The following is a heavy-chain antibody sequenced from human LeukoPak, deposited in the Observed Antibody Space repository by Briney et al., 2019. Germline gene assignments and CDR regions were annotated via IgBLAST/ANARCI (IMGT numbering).Heavy chain of an antibody. J-gene: IGHJ4*02. CDR3: ARVYRSSYWVHYYFDY. CDR1: GGSISSGGYY. V-gene: IGHV4-31*03. D-gene: IGHD4-11*01. CDR2: VYYSGST. Sequence: SETLSLTCTVSGGSISSGGYYWSWIRQHPGKGLGWIGYVYYSGSTYYNPSLKSRVTISVDTSKNQFSLKLSSVTAADTAVYYCARVYRSSYWVHYYFDYWGQGTLVTVSS.